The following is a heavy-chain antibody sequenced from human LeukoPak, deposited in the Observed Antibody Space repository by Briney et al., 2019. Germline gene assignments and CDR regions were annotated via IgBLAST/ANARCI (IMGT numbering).Heavy chain of an antibody. CDR2: IYYSGST. Sequence: SETLSLTCTVSGGPISNYYWSWIRQPPGKGLEWIGYIYYSGSTNYSPSLKSRVTISVDTSKNQFSLRLSSVTAADTAVYYCARSPRGGTKTYFDYWGQGTLVTVSP. V-gene: IGHV4-59*01. D-gene: IGHD1-14*01. CDR3: ARSPRGGTKTYFDY. CDR1: GGPISNYY. J-gene: IGHJ4*02.